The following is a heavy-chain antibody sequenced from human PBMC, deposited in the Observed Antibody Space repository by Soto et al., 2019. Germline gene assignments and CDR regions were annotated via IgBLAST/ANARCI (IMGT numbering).Heavy chain of an antibody. Sequence: HPGGSLRLSCAASGFTFSSYGMHWVRQAPGKGLEWVAVISYDGSNKYYADSVKGRFTISRDNSKNTLYLQMNSLRAEDTAVYYCAKDQGYYDSTDYYGMEVWGQGTKVNVSA. CDR1: GFTFSSYG. V-gene: IGHV3-30*18. CDR3: AKDQGYYDSTDYYGMEV. CDR2: ISYDGSNK. J-gene: IGHJ6*01. D-gene: IGHD3-22*01.